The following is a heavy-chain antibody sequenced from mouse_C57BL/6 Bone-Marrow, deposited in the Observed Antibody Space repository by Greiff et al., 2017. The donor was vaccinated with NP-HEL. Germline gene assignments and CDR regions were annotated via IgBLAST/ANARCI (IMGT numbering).Heavy chain of an antibody. Sequence: VQLQQPGAELVRPGSSVKLSCKASGYSFTSYWMHWVKQRPIQGLEWIGNIDPSDSETNYNQKFKDKATLTVDKSSSTAYMQISRLTSEDSAVYCCSGGRGAWFDYWGQGTLVTVSA. V-gene: IGHV1-52*01. D-gene: IGHD3-3*01. J-gene: IGHJ3*01. CDR3: SGGRGAWFDY. CDR1: GYSFTSYW. CDR2: IDPSDSET.